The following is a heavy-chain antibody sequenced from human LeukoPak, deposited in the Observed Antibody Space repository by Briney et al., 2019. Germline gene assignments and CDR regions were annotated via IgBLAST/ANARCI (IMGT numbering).Heavy chain of an antibody. CDR1: GGSISSSSYY. CDR3: ARGQQLFDP. V-gene: IGHV4-39*01. D-gene: IGHD6-13*01. J-gene: IGHJ5*02. Sequence: SETLSLTCTVSGGSISSSSYYWGWIRQPPGKGLEWIGSIYYSGSTYYSPSLKSRVTISVDTSKNQFSLKLSSVTAADTAVYYCARGQQLFDPWGQGTLVTVSS. CDR2: IYYSGST.